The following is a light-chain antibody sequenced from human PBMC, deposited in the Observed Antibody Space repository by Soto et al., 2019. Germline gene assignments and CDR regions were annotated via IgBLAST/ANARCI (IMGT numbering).Light chain of an antibody. CDR3: SSYAGNYTWV. CDR2: EVA. V-gene: IGLV2-14*01. J-gene: IGLJ3*02. Sequence: QSALTQPASVSGSPGQSITISCTGTSRDIGFYNYVSWYQQHPGKAPKLIIYEVAKRPSGVSSRFSGSKSGNTASLTISGLQAEDEADYYCSSYAGNYTWVFGGGTKVTVL. CDR1: SRDIGFYNY.